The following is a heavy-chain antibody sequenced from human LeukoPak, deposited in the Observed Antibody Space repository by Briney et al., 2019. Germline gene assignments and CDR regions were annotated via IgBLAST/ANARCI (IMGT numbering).Heavy chain of an antibody. V-gene: IGHV4-4*07. CDR2: IYTSGST. CDR3: ARGHSSVETAIPCYFDY. J-gene: IGHJ4*02. Sequence: SETLSLTCTVSGGSISSYYWSWIRQPAGKGLEWIGRIYTSGSTNYNPSLTSRVTMSVDTSKNQVSLKLSSVTAADTAVYYCARGHSSVETAIPCYFDYWGQGTLVNVSS. CDR1: GGSISSYY. D-gene: IGHD2-21*02.